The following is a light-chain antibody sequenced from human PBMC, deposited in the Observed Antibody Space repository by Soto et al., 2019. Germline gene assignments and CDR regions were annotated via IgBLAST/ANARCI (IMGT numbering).Light chain of an antibody. CDR1: QTISTW. J-gene: IGKJ1*01. V-gene: IGKV1-5*01. Sequence: DIQVTQSPPTLSASVGDRVTITCRASQTISTWMAWYQQKPGKAPKLLVYDASTLQSGVPSRFSGSGSGTEFTLTISSLQPDDFATYYCQQYNSYSPAFGQGTKV. CDR2: DAS. CDR3: QQYNSYSPA.